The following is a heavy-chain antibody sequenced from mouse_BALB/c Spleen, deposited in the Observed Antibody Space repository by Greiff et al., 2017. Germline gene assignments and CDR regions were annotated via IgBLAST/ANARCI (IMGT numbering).Heavy chain of an antibody. Sequence: VQLQQPGAELVKPGASVKLSCKASGYTFTSYWMHWVKQRPGQGLEWIGEINPSNGRTNYNEKFKSKATLTVDKSSSTAYMQLSSLTSEDSAVYYCARSQGYYGNFDYWGQGTTLTVSS. CDR1: GYTFTSYW. CDR3: ARSQGYYGNFDY. D-gene: IGHD2-1*01. CDR2: INPSNGRT. J-gene: IGHJ2*01. V-gene: IGHV1S81*02.